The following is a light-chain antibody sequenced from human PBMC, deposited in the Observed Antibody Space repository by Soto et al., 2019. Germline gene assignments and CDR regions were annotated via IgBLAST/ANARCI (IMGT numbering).Light chain of an antibody. CDR1: ALPKQY. CDR2: KDS. J-gene: IGLJ1*01. Sequence: SYELTQPPSVSVSPGQTARITCSGDALPKQYAYWYQQKPGQAPVLVIYKDSERPSGIPERFSGSSSGTTVTLTISGVQAEDEADYYCQSADTSGNYVFGHGTQGTV. CDR3: QSADTSGNYV. V-gene: IGLV3-25*02.